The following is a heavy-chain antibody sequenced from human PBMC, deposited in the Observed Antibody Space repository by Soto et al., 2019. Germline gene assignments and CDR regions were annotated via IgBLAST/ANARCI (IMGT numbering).Heavy chain of an antibody. Sequence: SETLSLTCAVSGGSISSSNWWSWVRQPPGKGLEWIGEIYHSGSTNYNPSLKSRVTISVDKSKNQFSLKLSSVTAADTAVYYCARGLDYYGTGSPPPMYFDYWGQGTLVTVSS. V-gene: IGHV4-4*02. D-gene: IGHD3-10*01. CDR3: ARGLDYYGTGSPPPMYFDY. CDR1: GGSISSSNW. J-gene: IGHJ4*02. CDR2: IYHSGST.